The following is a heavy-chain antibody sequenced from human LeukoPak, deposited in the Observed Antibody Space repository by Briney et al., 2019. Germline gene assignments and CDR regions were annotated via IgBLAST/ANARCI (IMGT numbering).Heavy chain of an antibody. CDR3: ARRRKDYYGSGSYYNFYYYYYMDV. Sequence: PSETLSLTCTVSGGSISSYYWSWIRQPPGKGLEWIGYIYYSGSTNYNPSLKSRVAISVDTSKNQFSLKLSSVTAADTAVYYCARRRKDYYGSGSYYNFYYYYYMDVWGKGTTVTISS. CDR2: IYYSGST. V-gene: IGHV4-59*12. CDR1: GGSISSYY. J-gene: IGHJ6*03. D-gene: IGHD3-10*01.